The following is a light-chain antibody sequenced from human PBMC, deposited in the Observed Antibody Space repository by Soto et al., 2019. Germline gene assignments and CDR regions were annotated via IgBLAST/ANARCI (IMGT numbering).Light chain of an antibody. CDR3: SSYRSSTTLVV. Sequence: QSALTQPASVSASPGQSITIPCTGTSSDVGSYNLVSWFQQHPGKVPKLLIYDGTKRPSGLSDRFSGSKSGTTASLTISGLQAEDEADYYCSSYRSSTTLVVFGGGTKLTVL. V-gene: IGLV2-14*02. CDR1: SSDVGSYNL. J-gene: IGLJ2*01. CDR2: DGT.